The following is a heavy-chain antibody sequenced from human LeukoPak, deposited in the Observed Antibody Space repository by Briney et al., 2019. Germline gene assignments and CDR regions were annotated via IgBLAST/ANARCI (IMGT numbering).Heavy chain of an antibody. CDR2: IIPIFGTA. V-gene: IGHV1-69*05. Sequence: SVKLSCKASGGTFSSYAISRVRQAPGQGLEWMGRIIPIFGTANYAQKFQGRVTITTDESTSTAYMELSSLRSEDTAVYYCARVGLKDYYYYMDVWGKGTTVTVSS. CDR1: GGTFSSYA. D-gene: IGHD3/OR15-3a*01. CDR3: ARVGLKDYYYYMDV. J-gene: IGHJ6*03.